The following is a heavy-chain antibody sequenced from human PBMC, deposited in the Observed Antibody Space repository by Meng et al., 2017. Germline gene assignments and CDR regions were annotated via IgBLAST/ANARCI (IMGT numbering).Heavy chain of an antibody. CDR1: GFTFSNYA. CDR2: NSYDGSNK. J-gene: IGHJ4*02. Sequence: QVQLVESGGGVVQPGRSLRLSCAASGFTFSNYAMHWVRQAPGKGLEWVALNSYDGSNKYYAASVKGRFTRSRDNSKNSQYLQMNSLRAEDTAVYYGASTDKYYFDYWGQGTLVTVSS. CDR3: ASTDKYYFDY. V-gene: IGHV3-30-3*01.